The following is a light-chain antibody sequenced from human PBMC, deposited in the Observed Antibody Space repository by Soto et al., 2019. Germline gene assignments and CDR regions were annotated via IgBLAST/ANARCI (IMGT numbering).Light chain of an antibody. V-gene: IGLV1-40*01. CDR2: SNI. CDR1: SSNIGAGFD. CDR3: QSYDGSLSDVL. J-gene: IGLJ2*01. Sequence: QSVLTQPPSVSGAPGQRVTISCTGSSSNIGAGFDVHWYQQLPGTAPKLLIYSNINRPSGVPDRFSGSKSGTSASLAITGLQSEDEADSYCQSYDGSLSDVLFGGGSKLTVL.